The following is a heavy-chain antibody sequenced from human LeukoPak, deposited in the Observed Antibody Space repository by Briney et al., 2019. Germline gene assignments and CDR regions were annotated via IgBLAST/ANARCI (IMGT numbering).Heavy chain of an antibody. CDR1: GFTFSNYG. V-gene: IGHV3-30*03. Sequence: GGPLRLSCGACGFTFSNYGMHWLHQAPGKGVEWVALISYDGSNKDYADPVKGRLTISRDNSKNTVYLQMSSLRAEDTAVFYCATRQYSSSRAFDYWGQGTLVTVSS. CDR3: ATRQYSSSRAFDY. J-gene: IGHJ4*02. CDR2: ISYDGSNK. D-gene: IGHD6-13*01.